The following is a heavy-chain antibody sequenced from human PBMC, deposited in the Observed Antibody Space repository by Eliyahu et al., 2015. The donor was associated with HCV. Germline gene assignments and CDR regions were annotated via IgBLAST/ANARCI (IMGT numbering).Heavy chain of an antibody. CDR1: GYXFTSYW. J-gene: IGHJ5*02. V-gene: IGHV5-10-1*03. D-gene: IGHD6-19*01. CDR2: IDPSDSYT. CDR3: ARQTAGTDWFDP. Sequence: EVQLVQSGAEVXKPGESLRISCKGSGYXFTSYWISWVRQMPGKGLEWRGRIDPSDSYTNYSPSFQGHVTISADKSISTAYLQWSSLKASDTAMYYCARQTAGTDWFDPWGQGTLVTVSS.